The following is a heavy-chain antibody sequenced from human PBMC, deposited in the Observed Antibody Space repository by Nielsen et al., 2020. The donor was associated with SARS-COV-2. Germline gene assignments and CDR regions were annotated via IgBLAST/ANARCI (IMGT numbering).Heavy chain of an antibody. CDR2: LYSGGKT. D-gene: IGHD3-10*01. CDR1: GFTVSSNY. V-gene: IGHV3-66*01. Sequence: GGSLRLSCAASGFTVSSNYMGWVRQAQGRGLEWVSALYSGGKTYYTDSVKGRFTNSPDKSKNTLYLQMYTLRSDDTAVYYCARFDISRIRGVVALDDRGQGTLVTGSS. J-gene: IGHJ4*01. CDR3: ARFDISRIRGVVALDD.